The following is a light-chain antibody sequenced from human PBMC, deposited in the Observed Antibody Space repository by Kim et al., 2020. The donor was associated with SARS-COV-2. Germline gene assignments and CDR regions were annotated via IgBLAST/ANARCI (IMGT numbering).Light chain of an antibody. CDR3: QQYNNWPLT. J-gene: IGKJ4*02. CDR2: DAS. Sequence: APGETPALPCRASQTFRSNFSAWYQQTPGQPPSLLIYDASSRATGIPARFGGSGSGKEFTLTISSLQSEDVAVYYCQQYNNWPLTFGQGTKVEIK. V-gene: IGKV3D-15*01. CDR1: QTFRSN.